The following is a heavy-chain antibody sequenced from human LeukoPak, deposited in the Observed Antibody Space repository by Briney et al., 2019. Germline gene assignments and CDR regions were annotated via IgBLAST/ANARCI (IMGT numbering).Heavy chain of an antibody. Sequence: PGGSLRLSCAASGFMVSNHWMHRVRQAPGKGLVWVSRINTDGSSTRYADSVKGRFTISRDSAKNTLYLQMNSLRAEDTAVYYCATDTNQGRNGLDVWGQGTTVTVSS. J-gene: IGHJ6*02. D-gene: IGHD1-14*01. V-gene: IGHV3-74*01. CDR2: INTDGSST. CDR3: ATDTNQGRNGLDV. CDR1: GFMVSNHW.